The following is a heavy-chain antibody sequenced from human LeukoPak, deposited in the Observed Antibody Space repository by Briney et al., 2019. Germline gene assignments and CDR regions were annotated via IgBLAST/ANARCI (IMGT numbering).Heavy chain of an antibody. CDR3: AREGSSSWYYFDY. J-gene: IGHJ4*02. CDR2: ISSSGSTI. CDR1: GFTFSSYE. V-gene: IGHV3-48*03. Sequence: GGSLRLSCAASGFTFSSYEMNWVRQAPGRGLEWVSYISSSGSTIYYADSVKGRFTISRDNAKNSLYLQMNSLRAEDTAVYYCAREGSSSWYYFDYWGQGTLVTVSS. D-gene: IGHD6-13*01.